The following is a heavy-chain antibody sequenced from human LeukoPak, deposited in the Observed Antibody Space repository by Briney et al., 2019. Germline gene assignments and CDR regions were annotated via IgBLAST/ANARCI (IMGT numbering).Heavy chain of an antibody. D-gene: IGHD6-13*01. Sequence: GGSLRLSCVVSGFTFSSYWMSWVRQAPGKGLEWVANIKPDGSEMYYVDSVKGRFTISRDNAKNSLYLQMNSLRAEDTAVYYCASNGVYLDYWGQGTLVTVSS. CDR3: ASNGVYLDY. V-gene: IGHV3-7*01. J-gene: IGHJ4*02. CDR2: IKPDGSEM. CDR1: GFTFSSYW.